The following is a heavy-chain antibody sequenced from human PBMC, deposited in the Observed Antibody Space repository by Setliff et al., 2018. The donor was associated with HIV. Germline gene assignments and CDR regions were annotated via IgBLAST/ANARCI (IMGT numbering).Heavy chain of an antibody. D-gene: IGHD2-21*02. CDR1: GGSIRSSSYY. Sequence: SETLSLTCTVSGGSIRSSSYYWGWIRQPPGKGLEWIGSIYYSGSTYYNPSLKSRVTISVDMSKNQLSLKLSSVTAADMALYYCARQQTALFVDYWGQGTLVTVSS. CDR2: IYYSGST. V-gene: IGHV4-39*01. J-gene: IGHJ4*02. CDR3: ARQQTALFVDY.